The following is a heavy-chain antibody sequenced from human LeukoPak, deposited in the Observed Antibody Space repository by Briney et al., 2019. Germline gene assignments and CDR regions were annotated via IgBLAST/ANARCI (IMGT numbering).Heavy chain of an antibody. V-gene: IGHV3-15*01. CDR1: GFPFSDVW. J-gene: IGHJ4*02. CDR2: IKSKTDGGTT. CDR3: TTDWYYYDSSGYYPIF. D-gene: IGHD3-22*01. Sequence: GGSLRLSCAASGFPFSDVWMSWVRQAPGKGLAWVGRIKSKTDGGTTDYDAPVIGRFTFSRDDSKNTLYLQMNSLNTEDTAVYYCTTDWYYYDSSGYYPIFWGQGGLLTVCS.